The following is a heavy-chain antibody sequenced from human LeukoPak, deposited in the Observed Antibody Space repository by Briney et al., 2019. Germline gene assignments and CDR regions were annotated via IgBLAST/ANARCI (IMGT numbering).Heavy chain of an antibody. Sequence: PSQTLSLTCTVSGGSLSSGGYYWSWIRQHPGRGLEWIGYIYYSGSTYYNPSLKSRVTISVDTSKIQFSLKLSSVTAADTAVYYCARGGIAAAGDWFDPWGQGTLVTVSS. J-gene: IGHJ5*02. D-gene: IGHD6-13*01. V-gene: IGHV4-31*03. CDR2: IYYSGST. CDR3: ARGGIAAAGDWFDP. CDR1: GGSLSSGGYY.